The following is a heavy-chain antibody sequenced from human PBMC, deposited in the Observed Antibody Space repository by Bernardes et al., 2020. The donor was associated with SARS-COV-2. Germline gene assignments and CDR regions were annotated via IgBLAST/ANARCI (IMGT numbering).Heavy chain of an antibody. CDR3: ARRVSGWHIDY. J-gene: IGHJ4*02. D-gene: IGHD6-19*01. V-gene: IGHV3-30*03. CDR1: GFAFGDYG. Sequence: GGSLRLSCAASGFAFGDYGMHWVRQAPGTGLEWVAVISNDGSNRYYADSVKGRVTISKDNSKNTLYLQMNSLRAEDTAVYYCARRVSGWHIDYWGQGTLVTVSS. CDR2: ISNDGSNR.